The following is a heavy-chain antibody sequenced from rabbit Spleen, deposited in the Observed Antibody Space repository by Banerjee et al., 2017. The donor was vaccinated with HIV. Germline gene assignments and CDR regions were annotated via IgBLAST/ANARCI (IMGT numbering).Heavy chain of an antibody. V-gene: IGHV1S45*01. CDR2: IAGSSSGFT. CDR3: ARDTGSSFSSYGMDL. D-gene: IGHD8-1*01. CDR1: GFDLNNYCY. Sequence: QQQLEESGGGLVKPGGTLTLTCKASGFDLNNYCYMCWVRQALGKGLEWISCIAGSSSGFTYSATWAKGRFTCSKTSSTTVTLQMTSLTAADTATYFCARDTGSSFSSYGMDLWGPGTLVTVS. J-gene: IGHJ6*01.